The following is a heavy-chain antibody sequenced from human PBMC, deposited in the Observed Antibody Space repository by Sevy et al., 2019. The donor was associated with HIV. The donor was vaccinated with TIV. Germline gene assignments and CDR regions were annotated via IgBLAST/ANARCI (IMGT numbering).Heavy chain of an antibody. CDR3: TKDQGDFWSGYHTNWFDP. CDR2: ISGTGVNT. J-gene: IGHJ5*02. D-gene: IGHD3-3*01. Sequence: GGSLRLSCAASGFTFNNYAMSWVRQAPGKGLEWVSTISGTGVNTYYADSVKGRFTISRDNSKNTLYLQMNSLRAEDTAVYYCTKDQGDFWSGYHTNWFDPWGQGTLVTVFS. CDR1: GFTFNNYA. V-gene: IGHV3-23*01.